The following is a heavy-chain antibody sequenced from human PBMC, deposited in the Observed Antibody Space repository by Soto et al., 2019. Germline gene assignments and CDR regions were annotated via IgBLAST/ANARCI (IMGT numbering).Heavy chain of an antibody. CDR2: INPNSGGT. D-gene: IGHD3-3*01. J-gene: IGHJ6*02. CDR1: GYTFTGYY. V-gene: IGHV1-2*04. Sequence: ASVKVSCKASGYTFTGYYMHWVRQAPGQGPEWMGWINPNSGGTNYAQKFQGWVTMTRDTSISTAYMELSRLRSDDTAVYYCARTTPTLYDFWSGPDDYYYGMDVWGQGTTVTVSS. CDR3: ARTTPTLYDFWSGPDDYYYGMDV.